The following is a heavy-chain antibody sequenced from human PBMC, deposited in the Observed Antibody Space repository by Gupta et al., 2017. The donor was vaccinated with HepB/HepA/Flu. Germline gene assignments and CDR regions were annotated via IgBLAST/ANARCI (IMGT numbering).Heavy chain of an antibody. Sequence: EVQVVESGGALVQPGGSLRLSCVASGFIFGGHWMMWLRQAPGKGLEWVATIKQDGSEKYYVDSVEGRFTISRDNAQNTLYLHMNSLRVGDTAVYYCARGAGWLSDYWGRGTLVTVSS. CDR2: IKQDGSEK. CDR3: ARGAGWLSDY. D-gene: IGHD6-19*01. CDR1: GFIFGGHW. V-gene: IGHV3-7*01. J-gene: IGHJ4*01.